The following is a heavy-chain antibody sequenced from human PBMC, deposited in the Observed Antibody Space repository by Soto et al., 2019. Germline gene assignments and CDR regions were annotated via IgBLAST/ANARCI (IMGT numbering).Heavy chain of an antibody. CDR1: GGSITNSNW. Sequence: SETLSLTCTVSGGSITNSNWWSWVRLPPAKGLEWIGDIYHAGSTKYNPSLGRRVTISVDTSNNQFALTLTSVTAADTAVYFCARGPPIVGNTTPLDSWGQGTLVTVSS. V-gene: IGHV4-4*02. D-gene: IGHD1-26*01. J-gene: IGHJ4*02. CDR2: IYHAGST. CDR3: ARGPPIVGNTTPLDS.